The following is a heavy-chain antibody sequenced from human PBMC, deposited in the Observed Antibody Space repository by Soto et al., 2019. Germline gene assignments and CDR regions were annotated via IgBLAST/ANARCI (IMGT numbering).Heavy chain of an antibody. CDR1: GDSISSGDYY. Sequence: SETLSLTCTVSGDSISSGDYYWSWIRQPPGKGLEWIGYIYYSGSTCYNPSLKSRVTMSVDTSKNQFSLKLTSVTAADTAVYYCARVLLTMLVVDWGQGALVTVSS. CDR3: ARVLLTMLVVD. J-gene: IGHJ4*02. V-gene: IGHV4-30-4*01. D-gene: IGHD3-22*01. CDR2: IYYSGST.